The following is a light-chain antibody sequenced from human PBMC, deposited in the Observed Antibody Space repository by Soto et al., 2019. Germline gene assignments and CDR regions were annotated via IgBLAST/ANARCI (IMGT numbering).Light chain of an antibody. J-gene: IGLJ1*01. CDR2: SNN. Sequence: QSVLTQPPSASGTPGQRVTISCSGSSSNIGSNTVNWYQQLPGTTPKLLIYSNNQRPSGVPDRFSGSKSGTSASLAISGLQSEDEADYSCAAWDGSLNGYVFGTGTKLTVL. CDR3: AAWDGSLNGYV. CDR1: SSNIGSNT. V-gene: IGLV1-44*01.